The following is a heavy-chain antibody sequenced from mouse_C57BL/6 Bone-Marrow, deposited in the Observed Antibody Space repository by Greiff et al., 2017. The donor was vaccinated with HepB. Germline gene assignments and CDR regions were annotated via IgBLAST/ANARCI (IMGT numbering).Heavy chain of an antibody. CDR1: GYTFTSYW. D-gene: IGHD1-1*01. CDR3: ASTAYYYPPCY. Sequence: VQLQQPGAELVKPGASVKLSCKASGYTFTSYWMHWVKQRPGQGLEWIGMIHPNSGSTNYNEKFKSKATLTVDNSSSTAYMQLSSLTSEDSAVYYCASTAYYYPPCYWGQGTTLTVSA. J-gene: IGHJ2*01. CDR2: IHPNSGST. V-gene: IGHV1-64*01.